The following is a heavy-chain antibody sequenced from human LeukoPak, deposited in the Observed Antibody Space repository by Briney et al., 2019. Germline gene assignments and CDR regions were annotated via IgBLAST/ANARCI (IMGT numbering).Heavy chain of an antibody. CDR1: GYTFTSYA. CDR2: INPNSGVT. CDR3: ARDRGPVYCSGGSCYRGYYFDY. V-gene: IGHV1-2*02. D-gene: IGHD2-15*01. J-gene: IGHJ4*02. Sequence: ASVKVSCKASGYTFTSYAMHWVRQAPGQGLEWMGWINPNSGVTNSAQKFQGRVTMTRDTSISTVYMELSRLRSDDTALYYCARDRGPVYCSGGSCYRGYYFDYWGQGTLVTVSS.